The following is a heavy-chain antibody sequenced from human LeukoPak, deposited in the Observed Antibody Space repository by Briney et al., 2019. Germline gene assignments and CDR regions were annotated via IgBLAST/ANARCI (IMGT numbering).Heavy chain of an antibody. CDR2: INPKNGGT. D-gene: IGHD1-26*01. CDR3: ARRGPDSGGTWVFDY. Sequence: ASVKVSCKASGYTFTGYYIHWVRQAPGQGLEWMGCINPKNGGTKYAQNFQGSVTMTRDTSISTAYMELSTLRSDETAVYYCARRGPDSGGTWVFDYWGQGTLVTVSS. CDR1: GYTFTGYY. V-gene: IGHV1-2*02. J-gene: IGHJ4*02.